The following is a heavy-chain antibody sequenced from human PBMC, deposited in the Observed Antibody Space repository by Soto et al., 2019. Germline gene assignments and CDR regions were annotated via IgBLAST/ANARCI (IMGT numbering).Heavy chain of an antibody. CDR2: IRSKAYGGTT. D-gene: IGHD2-15*01. CDR1: GFTFGDYA. Sequence: GGSLRLSCTASGFTFGDYAMSWFRQAPGKGLEWVGFIRSKAYGGTTEYAASVKGRFTISRDDSKSIAYLQMNSLKTEDTAVYYCTSPYCSGGSCYPPDYWGQGTLVTVSS. V-gene: IGHV3-49*03. J-gene: IGHJ4*02. CDR3: TSPYCSGGSCYPPDY.